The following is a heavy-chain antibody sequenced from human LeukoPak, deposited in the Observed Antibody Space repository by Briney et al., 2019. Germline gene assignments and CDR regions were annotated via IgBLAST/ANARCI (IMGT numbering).Heavy chain of an antibody. J-gene: IGHJ4*02. Sequence: GASVKVSCKASGGTFSSYAISWVRQAPGQGLEWMGGIIPIFGTANYAQKFQGRVTITADESTSTAYMELSSLRSEDTAVYYCARDGGVGYCSSTSCYAGDYWGQGTLITVSS. CDR2: IIPIFGTA. V-gene: IGHV1-69*13. CDR1: GGTFSSYA. CDR3: ARDGGVGYCSSTSCYAGDY. D-gene: IGHD2-2*01.